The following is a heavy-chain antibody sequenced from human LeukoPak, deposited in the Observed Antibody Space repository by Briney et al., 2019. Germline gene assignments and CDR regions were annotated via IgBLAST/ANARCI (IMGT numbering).Heavy chain of an antibody. CDR3: ARSSSGSYLDY. Sequence: GASVKVSCKASGYTFTSYYMHWVRQAPGQGLEWMGIVNPSGGSTTYAQKFQGRVTMTRDTSTSTVYMELSSLRSEDTAVYYCARSSSGSYLDYWGQGTLVTVSS. J-gene: IGHJ4*02. CDR2: VNPSGGST. CDR1: GYTFTSYY. V-gene: IGHV1-46*01. D-gene: IGHD1-26*01.